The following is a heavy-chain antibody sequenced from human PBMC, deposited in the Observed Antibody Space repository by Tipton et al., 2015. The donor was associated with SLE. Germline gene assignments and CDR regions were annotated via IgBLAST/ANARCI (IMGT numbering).Heavy chain of an antibody. V-gene: IGHV4-59*01. CDR3: ASAGDSSSPLDY. CDR1: GGYFSGYY. D-gene: IGHD6-13*01. J-gene: IGHJ4*02. CDR2: IYYSGST. Sequence: TLSLTCAVYGGYFSGYYWSWIRQPPGKGLEWIGYIYYSGSTNYNPSLKSRVTISVDTSKNQFSLKLSSVTAADTAVYYCASAGDSSSPLDYWGQGTLVTVSS.